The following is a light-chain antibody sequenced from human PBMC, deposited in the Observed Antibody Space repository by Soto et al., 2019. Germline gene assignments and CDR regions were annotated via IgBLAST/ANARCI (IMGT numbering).Light chain of an antibody. CDR3: QQSYNTPLT. Sequence: DIQMTQSPSSLSASVGDRVTITCRSSQNINSYVNWYRQKSGAAPELLIYDASTLQSGVPSRFRGGASGTDFTLTISSLQLDDFATYYCQQSYNTPLTFGQGTKVEIK. J-gene: IGKJ1*01. CDR1: QNINSY. CDR2: DAS. V-gene: IGKV1-39*01.